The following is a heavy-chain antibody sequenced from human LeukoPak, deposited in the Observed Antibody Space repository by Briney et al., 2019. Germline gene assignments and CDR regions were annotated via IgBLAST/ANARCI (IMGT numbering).Heavy chain of an antibody. Sequence: GGSLRLSCAASGFTVSSNYMSWVRQAPGKGLEWVSVIYSGGSTYYADSVKGRFTISRDNSKNTLYLQMNSLRAEDTAVYYCARDSSGFGEFTYYGMDVWGQGTTVTVSS. CDR2: IYSGGST. CDR3: ARDSSGFGEFTYYGMDV. CDR1: GFTVSSNY. V-gene: IGHV3-66*01. J-gene: IGHJ6*02. D-gene: IGHD3-10*01.